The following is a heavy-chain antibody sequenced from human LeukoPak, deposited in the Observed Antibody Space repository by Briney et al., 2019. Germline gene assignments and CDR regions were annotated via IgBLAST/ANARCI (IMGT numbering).Heavy chain of an antibody. J-gene: IGHJ6*02. CDR2: IIPIFGTA. V-gene: IGHV1-69*01. D-gene: IGHD6-19*01. CDR1: GGTFSSYA. CDR3: ARGGSYSSGWYDYYYGMDV. Sequence: GASVKVSCKASGGTFSSYAISWVRQAPGQGLEWMGGIIPIFGTANYAQKFQGRVTITADESTSTAYMELSSLRSEDTAVYYCARGGSYSSGWYDYYYGMDVWGQGTTVTVSS.